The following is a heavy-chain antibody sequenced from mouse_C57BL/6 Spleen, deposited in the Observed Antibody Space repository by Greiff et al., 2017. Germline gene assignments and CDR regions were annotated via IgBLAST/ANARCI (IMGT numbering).Heavy chain of an antibody. D-gene: IGHD1-1*01. CDR3: ARDGSSYDYFDY. Sequence: EVKLMESGGGLVQPGGSLSLSCAASGFTFTDYYMSWVRQPPGKALEWLGFIRNKANGYTTEYSASVKGRFTISRDNSQSILYLQMNALRAEDSATYYCARDGSSYDYFDYWGQGTTLTVSS. CDR2: IRNKANGYTT. J-gene: IGHJ2*01. V-gene: IGHV7-3*01. CDR1: GFTFTDYY.